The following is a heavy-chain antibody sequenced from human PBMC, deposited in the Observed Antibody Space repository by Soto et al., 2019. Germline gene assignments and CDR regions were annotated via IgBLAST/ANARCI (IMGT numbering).Heavy chain of an antibody. Sequence: GESLKSACNGSGYSFTIDWISWVLPMPGKGLEWMGRIDPSDSYTNYSPSFQGHVTISADKSISTAYLQWSSLKASDTAMYYCASHGYCSSTSCSNEENNWFDPWGQGALVTVSS. CDR3: ASHGYCSSTSCSNEENNWFDP. D-gene: IGHD2-2*01. CDR1: GYSFTIDW. CDR2: IDPSDSYT. J-gene: IGHJ5*02. V-gene: IGHV5-10-1*01.